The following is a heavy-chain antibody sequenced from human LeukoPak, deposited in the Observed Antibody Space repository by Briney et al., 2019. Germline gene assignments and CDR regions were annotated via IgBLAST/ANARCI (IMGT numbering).Heavy chain of an antibody. CDR1: GFTFSSYG. V-gene: IGHV3-30*18. CDR2: ISYDGSNK. CDR3: AKDPIDAFDI. J-gene: IGHJ3*02. Sequence: GGSLRLSCAASGFTFSSYGMHWVRQAPGKGLEWVAVISYDGSNKYYADSVKGRFTISRDNSKNTLYLQMNSLRAEDTAVYYCAKDPIDAFDIWGQGTMVTVSS.